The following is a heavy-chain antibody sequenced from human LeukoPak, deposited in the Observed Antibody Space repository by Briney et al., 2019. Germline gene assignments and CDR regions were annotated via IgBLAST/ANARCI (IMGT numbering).Heavy chain of an antibody. CDR1: GYTFIGYY. V-gene: IGHV1-2*02. CDR3: AREGAAAEDVNWFDP. CDR2: INPNSGGT. Sequence: GASVKVSCKASGYTFIGYYMHWVRQAPGQGLEWMGWINPNSGGTHYAQKFQDRVTMTRDTSISIAYMELNSLRSDDTAVYYCAREGAAAEDVNWFDPWGQGTLVTVSS. D-gene: IGHD6-25*01. J-gene: IGHJ5*02.